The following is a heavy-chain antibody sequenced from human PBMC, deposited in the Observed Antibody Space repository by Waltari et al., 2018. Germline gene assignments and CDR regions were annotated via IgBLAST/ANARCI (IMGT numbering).Heavy chain of an antibody. CDR1: GGSISSYY. D-gene: IGHD2-2*01. J-gene: IGHJ5*02. CDR2: IYPSGSH. V-gene: IGHV4-4*07. CDR3: ARDVPDCSSTSCDPVVAATWDWFDP. Sequence: QVQLQESGPGLVKPSETLSLTCTVSGGSISSYYWSWIRQPAGKGLEWLGRIYPSGSHHYNPALKSRVTMSVDTSKNQFSLKLSSVTAADTAVYYGARDVPDCSSTSCDPVVAATWDWFDPWGLGTLVTVSS.